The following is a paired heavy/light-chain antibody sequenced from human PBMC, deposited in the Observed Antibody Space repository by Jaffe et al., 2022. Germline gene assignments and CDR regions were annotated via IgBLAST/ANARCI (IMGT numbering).Light chain of an antibody. CDR2: KAS. Sequence: DIQMTQFPSTLSASVGDRVTITCRASQSISTWLAWYQQKPGKAPKLLIYKASSLESGVPSRFSGSGSGTEFTLTISSLQPDDFATYHCQQYNSYLWTFGQGTKVEIK. CDR3: QQYNSYLWT. CDR1: QSISTW. V-gene: IGKV1-5*03. J-gene: IGKJ1*01.
Heavy chain of an antibody. D-gene: IGHD3-10*01. J-gene: IGHJ6*03. CDR3: ARARAGGDSYYYMDV. CDR2: FYTSGST. Sequence: QVQLQESGPGLVKPSQTLSLTCTVSGGSISSGSYYWSWIRQPAGKDLEWIGRFYTSGSTNYNPSLKSRITISVDSSKNEFSLNLSSVTAADTAVYYCARARAGGDSYYYMDVWGKGTTVTVSS. CDR1: GGSISSGSYY. V-gene: IGHV4-61*02.